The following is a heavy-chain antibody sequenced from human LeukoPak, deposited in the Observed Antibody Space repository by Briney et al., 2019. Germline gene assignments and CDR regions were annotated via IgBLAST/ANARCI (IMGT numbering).Heavy chain of an antibody. V-gene: IGHV3-30*02. CDR1: GFTFSSYG. CDR2: IRYDGSNK. Sequence: GGSLRLSCAASGFTFSSYGMHWVRQAPGKGLEWVAFIRYDGSNKYYADSVKGRFTISRDNSKNTLYLQMNSLRAEDTAVYYCAKVLAARSPGTSFDYWGQGTLVTVSS. D-gene: IGHD6-6*01. CDR3: AKVLAARSPGTSFDY. J-gene: IGHJ4*02.